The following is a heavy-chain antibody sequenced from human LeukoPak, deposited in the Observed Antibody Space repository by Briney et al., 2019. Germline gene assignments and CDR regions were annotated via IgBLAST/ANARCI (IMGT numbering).Heavy chain of an antibody. J-gene: IGHJ6*02. CDR3: AKDLGQGCYYGMDV. CDR1: GFTFSSYA. V-gene: IGHV3-23*01. CDR2: ISGSGGST. Sequence: LSGASLRLSCAASGFTFSSYAMSWVRQAPGKGLEWVSAISGSGGSTYYADAVKGRFTISRDNSKNTLYLQMNSLRAEDTAVYYCAKDLGQGCYYGMDVWGQGTTVTVSS.